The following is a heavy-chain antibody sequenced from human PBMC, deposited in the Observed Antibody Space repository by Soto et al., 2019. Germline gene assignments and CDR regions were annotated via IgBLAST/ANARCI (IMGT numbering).Heavy chain of an antibody. V-gene: IGHV1-2*02. Sequence: ASVKVSCKPSGYTFTDLYIHWVRQAPGQGLEWMGWVDPNSGGTKQTQKFQGRLTMTRDTSTGAVYMELYSLRSDDTSVYYCARDARGTRGFDEMHIWGQGTTVTVSS. J-gene: IGHJ6*02. D-gene: IGHD3-9*01. CDR3: ARDARGTRGFDEMHI. CDR2: VDPNSGGT. CDR1: GYTFTDLY.